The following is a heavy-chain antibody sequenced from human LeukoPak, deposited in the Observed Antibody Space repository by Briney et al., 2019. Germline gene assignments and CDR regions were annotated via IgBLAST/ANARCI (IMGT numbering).Heavy chain of an antibody. CDR3: ARTYSGRSYYFDC. D-gene: IGHD1-26*01. CDR1: GGSISSFH. V-gene: IGHV4-59*01. J-gene: IGHJ4*02. Sequence: SETLSLTCTVSGGSISSFHWSWIRQPPGGGLEHIGNIYDSGSTYYNPSLKSRVTISVDTSKNQFSLKLSSVTAADTAVYYCARTYSGRSYYFDCWGQGTLVTVSS. CDR2: IYDSGST.